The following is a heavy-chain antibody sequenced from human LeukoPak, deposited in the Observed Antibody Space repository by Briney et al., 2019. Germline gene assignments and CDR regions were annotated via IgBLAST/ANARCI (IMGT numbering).Heavy chain of an antibody. CDR3: ARDPRLSEGLPRYLIVVVPAAISAFDI. D-gene: IGHD2-2*02. CDR1: GYTFTSYG. V-gene: IGHV1-18*01. CDR2: ISAYNGNT. J-gene: IGHJ3*02. Sequence: ASVKVSCKASGYTFTSYGISWVRQAPGQGLEWMGWISAYNGNTNYAQKLQGRVTMTTDTSTSTAYMELRSLRSDDTAVYYCARDPRLSEGLPRYLIVVVPAAISAFDIWGQGTMVTVSS.